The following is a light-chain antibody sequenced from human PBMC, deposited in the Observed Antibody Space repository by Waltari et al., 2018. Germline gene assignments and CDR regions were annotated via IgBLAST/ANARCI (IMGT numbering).Light chain of an antibody. CDR3: QTGGHGTWV. CDR2: VNSDGSH. Sequence: QLVLTQSPSASASLGASVKLTCTLSSGHSNNVIAWLQQRPEKGPRYLMKVNSDGSHNKGDGIPDRFSGSSSGAARYLTIPSLESEDEADYFCQTGGHGTWVFGGGTKLTVL. V-gene: IGLV4-69*01. J-gene: IGLJ3*02. CDR1: SGHSNNV.